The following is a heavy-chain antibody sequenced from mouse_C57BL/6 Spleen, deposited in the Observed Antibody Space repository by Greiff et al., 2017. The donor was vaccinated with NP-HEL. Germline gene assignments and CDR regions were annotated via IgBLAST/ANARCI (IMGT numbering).Heavy chain of an antibody. D-gene: IGHD1-1*01. CDR2: ISSGSSTI. Sequence: EVQLVESGGGLVKPGGSLKLSCAASGFTFSDYGMHWVRQAPEKGLEWVAYISSGSSTIYYADTVKGRFTISRDNAKNTLFLQMTSLRSEDTAMYYCARGKNSYGSSYWYFDVWGTGTTVTVSS. J-gene: IGHJ1*03. CDR3: ARGKNSYGSSYWYFDV. V-gene: IGHV5-17*01. CDR1: GFTFSDYG.